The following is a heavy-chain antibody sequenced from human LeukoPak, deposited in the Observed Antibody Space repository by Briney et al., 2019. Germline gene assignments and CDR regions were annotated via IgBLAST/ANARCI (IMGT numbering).Heavy chain of an antibody. CDR1: GGSITSSSYY. V-gene: IGHV4-39*01. CDR3: ARLFRDGSGSYYPD. D-gene: IGHD3-10*01. Sequence: SETLSLTCTVSGGSITSSSYYWGWIRQPPGKGLEWIGSISYSGSTYYKSSLKSRVTISVDTSKNQFSLKLRSVTAADTAVYYCARLFRDGSGSYYPDWGQGTLVTVSS. CDR2: ISYSGST. J-gene: IGHJ4*02.